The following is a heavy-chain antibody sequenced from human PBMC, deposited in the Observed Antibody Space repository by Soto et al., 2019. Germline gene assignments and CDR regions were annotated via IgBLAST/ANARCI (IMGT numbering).Heavy chain of an antibody. CDR3: ARVEAAERLYYFDY. V-gene: IGHV4-61*01. D-gene: IGHD6-13*01. Sequence: PSETLSLTCTVSGGSVSSGSYYWSWIRQPPGKGLEWIGYIYYSGSTNYNPSLKSRVTISVDTSKNQFSLKLSSVTAADTAVYYCARVEAAERLYYFDYWGQGTLVTVSS. CDR2: IYYSGST. J-gene: IGHJ4*02. CDR1: GGSVSSGSYY.